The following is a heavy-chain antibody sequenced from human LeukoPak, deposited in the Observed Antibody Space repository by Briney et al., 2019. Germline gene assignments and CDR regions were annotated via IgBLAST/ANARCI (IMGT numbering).Heavy chain of an antibody. Sequence: GGSLRLSCAASGFTFSDYYMSWIRQAPGKGLEWVSYISSSSSYTNYADSVKGRLTISRDNAKNSLYLQMNSLRAEDTAVYYCARVSYDILTGYSDYGMDVWGQGTTVTVSS. D-gene: IGHD3-9*01. CDR2: ISSSSSYT. J-gene: IGHJ6*02. V-gene: IGHV3-11*05. CDR3: ARVSYDILTGYSDYGMDV. CDR1: GFTFSDYY.